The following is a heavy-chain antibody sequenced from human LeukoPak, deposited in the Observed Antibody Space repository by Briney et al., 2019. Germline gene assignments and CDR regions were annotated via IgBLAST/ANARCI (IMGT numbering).Heavy chain of an antibody. J-gene: IGHJ3*01. CDR2: VSYSVNT. CDR1: GGSISRSSYY. CDR3: ARDYRVSLSDTSPDDVFDV. Sequence: SETLSLTCTVSGGSISRSSYYWGWIRQTPGMGLEWIGSVSYSVNTDYNPCLKSRVTISVDTFKNLFSLRLTSVTAADTAVYYCARDYRVSLSDTSPDDVFDVWGQGTVVTVSS. D-gene: IGHD3-16*02. V-gene: IGHV4-39*07.